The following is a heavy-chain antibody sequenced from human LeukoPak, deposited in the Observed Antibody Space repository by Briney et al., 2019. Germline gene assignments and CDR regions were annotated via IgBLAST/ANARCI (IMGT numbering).Heavy chain of an antibody. J-gene: IGHJ6*02. CDR1: GYTFTSYG. D-gene: IGHD5-18*01. V-gene: IGHV1-18*01. Sequence: ASVKVSCKASGYTFTSYGISWVRQAPGQGLEWMGWISAYNGNTNYAQKLQGRVTMTTDTSTSTAYMELRSLRSDDTAVYYCASLGYSYASDYYYYYGMDVRGQGTTVTVSS. CDR2: ISAYNGNT. CDR3: ASLGYSYASDYYYYYGMDV.